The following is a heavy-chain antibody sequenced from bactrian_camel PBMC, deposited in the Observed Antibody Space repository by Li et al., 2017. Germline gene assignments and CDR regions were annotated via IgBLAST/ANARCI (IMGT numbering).Heavy chain of an antibody. J-gene: IGHJ4*01. CDR1: GYTYSGMC. D-gene: IGHD7*01. CDR3: AAVVGCSTAPWLRDPGQRQGPIC. V-gene: IGHV3S31*01. CDR2: IDSKGIMT. Sequence: DVQLVESGGGSVQAGGSLRLSCSASGYTYSGMCMAWFRQAPGKEREEVAHIDSKGIMTYAKSVEGRFTISRVNAKTTLYLQMNILKPEDTAMYYCAAVVGCSTAPWLRDPGQRQGPICWGQGTQVTVS.